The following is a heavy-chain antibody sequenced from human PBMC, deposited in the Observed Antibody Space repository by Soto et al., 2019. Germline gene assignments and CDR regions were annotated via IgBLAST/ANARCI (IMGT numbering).Heavy chain of an antibody. CDR1: NTSISSSNW. J-gene: IGHJ3*02. Sequence: QVQLQESGPSLVKPSGTLSLTCVITNTSISSSNWWSWVRQAPGKGLEWIGEIYHTGRTNYAPSLKCRVTRSIDKSNTRFSLRLTSLTAADTAVYYCVRDEAHYAILTGSSLGRAFDIWGQGTMVTVSS. CDR3: VRDEAHYAILTGSSLGRAFDI. D-gene: IGHD3-9*01. CDR2: IYHTGRT. V-gene: IGHV4-4*02.